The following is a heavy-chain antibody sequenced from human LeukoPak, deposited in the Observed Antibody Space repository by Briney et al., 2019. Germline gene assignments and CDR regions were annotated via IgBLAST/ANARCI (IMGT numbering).Heavy chain of an antibody. CDR2: ISAYNGST. Sequence: ASVKVSCKASGYTFTSYGISWVRQAPGQGLEWMGWISAYNGSTNYAQKLQGRVTMTTDTSTSTAYMELRSLRSDDTAVYYCARDGATTVTTMRKGLSGDYMDVWGKGTTVTVSS. D-gene: IGHD4-17*01. V-gene: IGHV1-18*01. CDR3: ARDGATTVTTMRKGLSGDYMDV. CDR1: GYTFTSYG. J-gene: IGHJ6*03.